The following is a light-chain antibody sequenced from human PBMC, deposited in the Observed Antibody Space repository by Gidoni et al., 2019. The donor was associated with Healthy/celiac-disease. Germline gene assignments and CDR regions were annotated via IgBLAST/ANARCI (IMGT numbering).Light chain of an antibody. CDR3: CSYAGSYTFEGGV. J-gene: IGLJ3*02. CDR2: DVS. Sequence: QSALTQPRSVSGSPGQSVTISCTGTSSDVGGYNYVSWYQQHPGKAPKLMIYDVSKRPSGVPDRFSGSKSGNTASLTISGLQAEDEADYYCCSYAGSYTFEGGVFGGGTKLTVL. CDR1: SSDVGGYNY. V-gene: IGLV2-11*01.